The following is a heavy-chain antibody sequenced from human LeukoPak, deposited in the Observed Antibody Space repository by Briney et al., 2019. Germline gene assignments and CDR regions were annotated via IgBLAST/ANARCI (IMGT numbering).Heavy chain of an antibody. CDR2: IYSGGST. CDR3: ARGDYGDYFDY. Sequence: GGSLRLSCAASGLTVSSNCMSWVRQAPGKGLEWVSFIYSGGSTYYTDSVKGRFTISRDNSKNTLYLQMNSLRAEDTAVYYCARGDYGDYFDYWGQGTLVTVSS. J-gene: IGHJ4*02. D-gene: IGHD4-17*01. V-gene: IGHV3-53*01. CDR1: GLTVSSNC.